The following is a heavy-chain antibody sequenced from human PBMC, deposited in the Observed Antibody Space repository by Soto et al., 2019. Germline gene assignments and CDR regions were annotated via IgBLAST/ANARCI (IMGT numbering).Heavy chain of an antibody. CDR3: AKEGSAYRSTWYDF. CDR2: ISHDGSKT. Sequence: PGGSLRLSCAASGFTFNSYGIHWVRQAPGKGLEWVAVISHDGSKTNYADAVKGRFTLSRDNSKNILYLQMNSLRAEDSAVYYCAKEGSAYRSTWYDFWGQGTLVTVSS. CDR1: GFTFNSYG. J-gene: IGHJ4*02. D-gene: IGHD6-13*01. V-gene: IGHV3-30*18.